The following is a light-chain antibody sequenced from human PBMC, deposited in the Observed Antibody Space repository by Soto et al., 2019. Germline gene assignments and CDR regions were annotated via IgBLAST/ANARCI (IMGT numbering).Light chain of an antibody. Sequence: QSVLTQPPSASGSPGQSVTISCIGTSSDVGGYNYVSCYQQHPGKAPKLMIYEVSKRPSGVPDRFSGSKSGNTASLTVSGLQAEDEADYYCSSYAASNNLGVFGGGTKVTVL. CDR3: SSYAASNNLGV. CDR1: SSDVGGYNY. J-gene: IGLJ2*01. CDR2: EVS. V-gene: IGLV2-8*01.